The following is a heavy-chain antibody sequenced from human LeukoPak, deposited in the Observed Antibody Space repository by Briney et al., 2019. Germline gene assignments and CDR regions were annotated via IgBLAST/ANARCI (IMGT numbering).Heavy chain of an antibody. CDR3: ASSPMITFGGVIVIGESFDY. D-gene: IGHD3-16*02. CDR2: IYTSGST. CDR1: GGSISSYY. V-gene: IGHV4-4*07. J-gene: IGHJ4*02. Sequence: SETLSLTCTVSGGSISSYYWSWIRQPAGKGLEWIGRIYTSGSTNYNPSLKSRVTMSVDTSKNQFSLKLSSVTAADTAVYYCASSPMITFGGVIVIGESFDYWGQGTLVTVSS.